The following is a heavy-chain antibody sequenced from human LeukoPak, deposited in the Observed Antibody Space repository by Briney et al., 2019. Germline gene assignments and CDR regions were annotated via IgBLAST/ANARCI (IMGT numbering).Heavy chain of an antibody. V-gene: IGHV4-34*01. Sequence: SETLSLTCAVYGGSFSGYYWSWIRQPPGKGLEWIGEIYHSGSTNYNPSLKSRVTISVDKSKNQFSLKLSSVTAADTAVYYCARVPFMVRGVIGFDYWGQGTLVTVPS. D-gene: IGHD3-10*01. CDR2: IYHSGST. J-gene: IGHJ4*02. CDR1: GGSFSGYY. CDR3: ARVPFMVRGVIGFDY.